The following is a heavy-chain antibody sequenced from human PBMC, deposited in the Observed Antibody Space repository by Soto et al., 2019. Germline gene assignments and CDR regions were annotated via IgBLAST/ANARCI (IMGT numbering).Heavy chain of an antibody. CDR2: STGSGSQI. Sequence: EVQLLESGGGLVQPGESLRLSCAVSGFTLSTFAMTWVRQAPGKGLECVSGSTGSGSQIHYADSVKGRFTISKDNSQNTLYLQMDSLSADDPAVYFCAKDAVYKGRLWLMDQWGQGTQVTVSS. CDR1: GFTLSTFA. D-gene: IGHD2-21*01. V-gene: IGHV3-23*01. CDR3: AKDAVYKGRLWLMDQ. J-gene: IGHJ4*02.